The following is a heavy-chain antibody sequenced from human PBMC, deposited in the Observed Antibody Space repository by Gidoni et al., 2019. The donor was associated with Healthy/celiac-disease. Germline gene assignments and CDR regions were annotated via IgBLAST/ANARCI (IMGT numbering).Heavy chain of an antibody. CDR1: GFTFSSAS. V-gene: IGHV3-48*02. Sequence: EVQLVESGGGLVQPGGSLRLSCAASGFTFSSASMNWARQAPGKGLEWVSYISSSSSTIYYADSVKGRFTISRDNAKNSLYLQMNSLRDEDTAVYYCARETYDFWSGYYANWFDPWGQGTLVTVSS. CDR3: ARETYDFWSGYYANWFDP. J-gene: IGHJ5*02. D-gene: IGHD3-3*01. CDR2: ISSSSSTI.